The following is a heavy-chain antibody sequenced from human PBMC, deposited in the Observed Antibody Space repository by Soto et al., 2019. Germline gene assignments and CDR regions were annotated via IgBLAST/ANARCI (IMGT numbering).Heavy chain of an antibody. D-gene: IGHD3-22*01. V-gene: IGHV3-7*01. CDR1: GVTFSSYW. CDR2: IKQDGSEK. CDR3: AREYDSSGYIPYFDY. Sequence: GLMRVWYTASGVTFSSYWRSWVRQAPGKGLEWVANIKQDGSEKYYVDSVKGRFTISRDNAKNSLYLQMNSLSAEDTAVYYCAREYDSSGYIPYFDYWGQGTLVTVS. J-gene: IGHJ4*02.